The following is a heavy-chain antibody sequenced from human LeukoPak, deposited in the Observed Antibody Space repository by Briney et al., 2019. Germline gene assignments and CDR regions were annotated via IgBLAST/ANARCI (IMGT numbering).Heavy chain of an antibody. Sequence: SETLSLTCTVSGYSISSGYYWGWIRQPPGRGLEWIGSIYHSGSTYYNPSLKSRVTISVDTSKNQSSLKLSSVTAADTAVYYCARDIAAAGSFDYWGQGTLVTVSS. CDR3: ARDIAAAGSFDY. J-gene: IGHJ4*02. D-gene: IGHD6-13*01. V-gene: IGHV4-38-2*02. CDR1: GYSISSGYY. CDR2: IYHSGST.